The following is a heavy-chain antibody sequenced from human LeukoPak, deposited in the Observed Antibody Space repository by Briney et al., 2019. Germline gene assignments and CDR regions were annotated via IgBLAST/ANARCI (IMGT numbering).Heavy chain of an antibody. CDR2: IYYSGST. J-gene: IGHJ4*02. D-gene: IGHD1-26*01. Sequence: NPSETLSLTCTVSGGSVSSGSYYWSWIRQPPGKGLEWIGYIYYSGSTYHNPSLKSRVTISVDTSKNQFSLTLSSVTAADTAVYYCAREPWELPLFDYWGQGSLVTVSS. V-gene: IGHV4-61*01. CDR3: AREPWELPLFDY. CDR1: GGSVSSGSYY.